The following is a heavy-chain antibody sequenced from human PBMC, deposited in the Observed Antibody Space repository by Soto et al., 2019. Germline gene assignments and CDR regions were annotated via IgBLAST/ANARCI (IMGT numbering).Heavy chain of an antibody. Sequence: GGSLRLSCAASGFTFSSYAMSWVRQAPGKGLEWVSAISGSGGSTYYADSVKGRFTISRDNSKNTLYLQMNSLRAEDTAVYYCAKEGLRFLEWLLSVDYWGQGTLVNVSS. V-gene: IGHV3-23*01. J-gene: IGHJ4*02. CDR1: GFTFSSYA. D-gene: IGHD3-3*01. CDR2: ISGSGGST. CDR3: AKEGLRFLEWLLSVDY.